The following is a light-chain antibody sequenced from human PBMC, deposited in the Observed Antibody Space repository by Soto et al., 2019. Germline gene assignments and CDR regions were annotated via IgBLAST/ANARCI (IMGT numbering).Light chain of an antibody. Sequence: ETVLTQSPATLSLSPGERATLSCRASQSVSSYLAWYQQKPGQAPRLLIYDASNRATGIPARFSGSGSETDFTLTISSLEPEDFAVYYCQHRSNWPRATFGQGTRLEIK. CDR1: QSVSSY. CDR3: QHRSNWPRAT. J-gene: IGKJ5*01. CDR2: DAS. V-gene: IGKV3-11*01.